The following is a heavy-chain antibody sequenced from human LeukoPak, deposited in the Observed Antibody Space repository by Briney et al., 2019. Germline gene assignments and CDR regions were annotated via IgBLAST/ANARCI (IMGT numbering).Heavy chain of an antibody. V-gene: IGHV3-23*01. CDR3: ARGGGGYVGFDY. J-gene: IGHJ4*02. CDR2: ISGSGGST. D-gene: IGHD5-12*01. Sequence: GGSLRLSCAASGFTFSSYAMSWVRQAPGKGLEWVSAISGSGGSTYYADSVKGRFTISRDNSKNTLYLQMNSLRAEDTAVYHCARGGGGYVGFDYWGQGTLVTVSS. CDR1: GFTFSSYA.